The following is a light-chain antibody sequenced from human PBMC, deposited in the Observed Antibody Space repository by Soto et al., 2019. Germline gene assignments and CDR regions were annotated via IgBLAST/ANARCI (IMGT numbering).Light chain of an antibody. J-gene: IGKJ1*01. Sequence: DIQMTQSPSSLSASLGDRVTITCRAGQSISTYLNWYQQKSAKAPKLLISAASSLESGVPLRFSGSGSGTDFTLTISSLQPEDFATYYCQQSFSTLGWTFGQGTKVDIK. CDR1: QSISTY. CDR3: QQSFSTLGWT. V-gene: IGKV1-39*01. CDR2: AAS.